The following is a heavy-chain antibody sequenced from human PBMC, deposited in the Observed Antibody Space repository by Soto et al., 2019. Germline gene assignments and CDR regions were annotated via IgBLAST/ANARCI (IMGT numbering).Heavy chain of an antibody. D-gene: IGHD4-17*01. CDR3: AHVYGMFDY. J-gene: IGHJ4*02. Sequence: SGPTLVKPTQTLTLTCTFSGFSLTTSGVGVGWIRQPPGRALEWLALIYWDDDKRYSPSLQCRLTITKDTAKSQVLRTMTNMDPVDTATYYCAHVYGMFDYWGQGTLVTVSS. CDR1: GFSLTTSGVG. V-gene: IGHV2-5*02. CDR2: IYWDDDK.